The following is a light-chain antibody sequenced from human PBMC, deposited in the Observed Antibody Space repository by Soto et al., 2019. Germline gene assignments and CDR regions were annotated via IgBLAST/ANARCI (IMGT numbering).Light chain of an antibody. V-gene: IGLV2-8*01. CDR3: SSFAGSNNLV. CDR2: EVT. J-gene: IGLJ2*01. Sequence: QSVLTQPPSASGSPGQSVTISCTGTSSDVGGYNYVSWYQQHPGKAPKLMIYEVTKRPSGVPDRFSGSKSGNTASLTVSGLQAYDEDDYYCSSFAGSNNLVFAGGTKVTVL. CDR1: SSDVGGYNY.